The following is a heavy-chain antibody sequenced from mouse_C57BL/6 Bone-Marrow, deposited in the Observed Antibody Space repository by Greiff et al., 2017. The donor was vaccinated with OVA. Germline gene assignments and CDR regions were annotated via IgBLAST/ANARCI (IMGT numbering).Heavy chain of an antibody. J-gene: IGHJ4*01. CDR3: ARGGSSGFFYAMDY. Sequence: EVQRVESEGGLVQPGSSMKLSCTASGFTFSDYYMAWVRQVPETGLEWVANINYDGSSTYYLDSLKSRFIISRDNAKNILYLQMSSLKSEDTATYDCARGGSSGFFYAMDYWGQGTSVTVSS. V-gene: IGHV5-16*01. D-gene: IGHD3-2*02. CDR1: GFTFSDYY. CDR2: INYDGSST.